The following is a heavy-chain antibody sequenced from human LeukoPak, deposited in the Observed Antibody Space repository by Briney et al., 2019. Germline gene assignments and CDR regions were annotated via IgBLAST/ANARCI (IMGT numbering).Heavy chain of an antibody. V-gene: IGHV4-34*01. Sequence: SETLSLTCAVYGWSFSGYYWSWIRQPPGKGLEWIGEINHSGSTNYNPSLKSRVTISVDTSKNQFSLKLSSATAADTAVYYCARGLKLLRFLEWLSPGAFDIWGQGTMVTVSS. CDR2: INHSGST. CDR3: ARGLKLLRFLEWLSPGAFDI. J-gene: IGHJ3*02. CDR1: GWSFSGYY. D-gene: IGHD3-3*01.